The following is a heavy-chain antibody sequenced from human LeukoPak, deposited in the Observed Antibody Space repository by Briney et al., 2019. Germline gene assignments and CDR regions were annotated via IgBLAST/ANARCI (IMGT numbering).Heavy chain of an antibody. Sequence: GASVKVSCKASGYTFTSYDINWVRQATGQGLEWMGWMNPNSGNTGYAQKFQGRVTMTRNTSISTAYMELSSLRSEDTAVYYCATWYYYGSGSPIGIDPWGQGTLVTVSS. CDR2: MNPNSGNT. J-gene: IGHJ5*02. D-gene: IGHD3-10*01. V-gene: IGHV1-8*01. CDR1: GYTFTSYD. CDR3: ATWYYYGSGSPIGIDP.